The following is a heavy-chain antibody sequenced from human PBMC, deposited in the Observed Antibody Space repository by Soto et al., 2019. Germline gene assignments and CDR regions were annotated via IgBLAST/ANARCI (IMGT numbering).Heavy chain of an antibody. CDR2: VYYTGTS. CDR3: ARLGGYYQALDH. J-gene: IGHJ4*02. CDR1: GDSISPHY. Sequence: ETLSLTCTVSGDSISPHYWTWARRPPGKGLEWVGYVYYTGTSMYNPSLNSRLTISVDRSRNQVSLNLTSVIAADTAVYYCARLGGYYQALDHWSQGTLVTVSS. V-gene: IGHV4-59*08. D-gene: IGHD3-3*01.